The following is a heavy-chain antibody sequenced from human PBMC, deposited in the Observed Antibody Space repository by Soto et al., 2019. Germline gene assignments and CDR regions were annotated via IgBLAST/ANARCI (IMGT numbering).Heavy chain of an antibody. CDR2: MNPNSGNT. CDR1: GYTFTSYD. Sequence: ASVKVSCKASGYTFTSYDINWVRQATGQGLEWMGWMNPNSGNTGYAQKFQGRVTTTRNTSIGTAYMELSSLRSEDTAVYYCARDGILTGYYSRDYGMDVWGQGTTVTVSS. V-gene: IGHV1-8*01. D-gene: IGHD3-9*01. J-gene: IGHJ6*02. CDR3: ARDGILTGYYSRDYGMDV.